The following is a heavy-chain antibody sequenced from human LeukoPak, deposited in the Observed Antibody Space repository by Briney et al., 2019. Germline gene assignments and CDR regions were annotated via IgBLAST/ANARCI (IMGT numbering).Heavy chain of an antibody. CDR3: ARSLAYYDFWSGYQNYYYYYGMDV. CDR2: MNPNSGNT. Sequence: ASVKVSCKASGYTFTNYGINWVRQATGQGLEWMGWMNPNSGNTGYAQKFQGRVTMTRNTSISTAYMELSSLRSEDTAVYYCARSLAYYDFWSGYQNYYYYYGMDVWGQGTTVTVSS. J-gene: IGHJ6*02. CDR1: GYTFTNYG. V-gene: IGHV1-8*01. D-gene: IGHD3-3*01.